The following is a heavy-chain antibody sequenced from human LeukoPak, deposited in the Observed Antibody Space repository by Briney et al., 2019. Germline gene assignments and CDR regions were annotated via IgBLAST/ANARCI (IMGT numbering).Heavy chain of an antibody. CDR3: ARGHVTAMGDY. Sequence: GGSLRLSCAASGFTFSSNYMSWVRQAPGKGLEWVSVIYSGGSTYYADSVKGRFTISRDNSKNTLYLQMNSLRAEDTAVYYCARGHVTAMGDYWGQGTLVTVSS. V-gene: IGHV3-66*01. CDR2: IYSGGST. CDR1: GFTFSSNY. D-gene: IGHD5-18*01. J-gene: IGHJ4*02.